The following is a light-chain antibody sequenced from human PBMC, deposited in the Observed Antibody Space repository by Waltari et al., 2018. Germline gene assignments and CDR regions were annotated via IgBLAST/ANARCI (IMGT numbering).Light chain of an antibody. CDR2: LNSDGSH. J-gene: IGLJ1*01. CDR1: SGHSRYA. Sequence: QLVLTQSPSASASLGAAVKLTCTLSSGHSRYAIAWHQQQPEKGPRYLMKLNSDGSHKKGDGIPDRFSGSSSGTERFLTISSLQSEDEGDYYCQTWGTGFQVFGTGTKVTVL. V-gene: IGLV4-69*01. CDR3: QTWGTGFQV.